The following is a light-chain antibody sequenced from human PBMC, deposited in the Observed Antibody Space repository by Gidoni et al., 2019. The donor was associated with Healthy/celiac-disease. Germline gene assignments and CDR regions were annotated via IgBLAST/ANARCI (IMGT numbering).Light chain of an antibody. CDR3: QQRSNWPPGYT. J-gene: IGKJ2*01. V-gene: IGKV3-11*01. Sequence: EIVLTQSPATLSLSPGERATLSCRASQSVSSYLAWYQQNPGQAPRRLIYDASNRATGIPARFSGSGSGTDFTLTISSLEPEDFAVYYCQQRSNWPPGYTFSRGPSWRSN. CDR1: QSVSSY. CDR2: DAS.